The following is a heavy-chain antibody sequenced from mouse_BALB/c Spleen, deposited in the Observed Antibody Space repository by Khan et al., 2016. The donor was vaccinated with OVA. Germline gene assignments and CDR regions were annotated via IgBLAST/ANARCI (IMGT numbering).Heavy chain of an antibody. V-gene: IGHV1-4*01. CDR1: GYTFTSYT. CDR2: INPSNGYT. Sequence: QVQLKQSGAELARPGASVKMSCKASGYTFTSYTIHWVKKRPGQGLEWIGYINPSNGYTNYNQKFKDKATLTTDKSSTTAYLQLSSLTSDDSAVYNCGRDGAYHRNGGGFAYWGQGTLVTVSA. CDR3: GRDGAYHRNGGGFAY. D-gene: IGHD2-14*01. J-gene: IGHJ3*01.